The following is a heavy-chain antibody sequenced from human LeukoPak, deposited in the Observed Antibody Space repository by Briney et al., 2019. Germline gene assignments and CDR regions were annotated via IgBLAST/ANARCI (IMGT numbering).Heavy chain of an antibody. J-gene: IGHJ5*01. V-gene: IGHV6-1*01. CDR3: ARGSAISVRTHDS. D-gene: IGHD2-21*01. CDR2: TYYRSKWSN. Sequence: SQNLSLTCAISGDSVSSNSAAWNWIRQSPSRGLEWLGRTYYRSKWSNDYAVSVKSRITINPDTSKNQFSLQLNSVTPEDTAVYYCARGSAISVRTHDSWGQGTLVTVSS. CDR1: GDSVSSNSAA.